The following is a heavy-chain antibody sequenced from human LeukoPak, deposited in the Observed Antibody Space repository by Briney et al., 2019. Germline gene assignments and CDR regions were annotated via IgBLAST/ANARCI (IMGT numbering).Heavy chain of an antibody. Sequence: GGSLRLSCATSGLTFSSYAMTWVRQAPGKGLEWVSGISGSGGSTDYADSVEGRFTISRDNSKNTLYLQMNSLRAEDTAVYYCAKVGKQWLVRDLWGQGTLVTVSS. J-gene: IGHJ4*02. CDR1: GLTFSSYA. CDR2: ISGSGGST. D-gene: IGHD6-19*01. V-gene: IGHV3-23*01. CDR3: AKVGKQWLVRDL.